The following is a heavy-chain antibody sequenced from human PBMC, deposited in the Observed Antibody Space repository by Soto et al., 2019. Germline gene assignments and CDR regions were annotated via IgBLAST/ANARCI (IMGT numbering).Heavy chain of an antibody. V-gene: IGHV3-15*01. J-gene: IGHJ4*02. CDR1: GFTLSNAW. CDR3: TXXXXXXIRVDC. Sequence: EVQLVESGGGLVKPGGSLRLSCAASGFTLSNAWMSWVRQAPGKGLEWVGRIKSKTDGGTTDYAAPVKGRFTISRDDSKNTLYLQMNSLKNEDTAXXXCTXXXXXXIRVDCWGQGTLVTVSS. D-gene: IGHD3-16*02. CDR2: IKSKTDGGTT.